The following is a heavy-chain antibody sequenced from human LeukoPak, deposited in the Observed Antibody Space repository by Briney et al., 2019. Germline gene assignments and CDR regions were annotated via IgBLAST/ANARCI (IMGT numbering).Heavy chain of an antibody. CDR1: GYTFITYA. Sequence: GASVKVSCKTFGYTFITYAITWVRQAPGQGLEWMGWISVYNGNTNYAQKFQGRVTMTRDTSISTAYMELSSLRSDDTAVFYCAANRDGYNQYWGQGTLVTVSS. CDR3: AANRDGYNQY. CDR2: ISVYNGNT. V-gene: IGHV1-18*01. J-gene: IGHJ4*02. D-gene: IGHD5-24*01.